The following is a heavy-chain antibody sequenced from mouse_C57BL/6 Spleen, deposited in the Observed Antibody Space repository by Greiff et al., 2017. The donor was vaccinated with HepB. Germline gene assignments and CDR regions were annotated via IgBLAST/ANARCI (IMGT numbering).Heavy chain of an antibody. CDR1: GYTFTSYW. Sequence: QVQLQQPGPELVKPGASVKLSCKASGYTFTSYWMHWVKQRPGQGLEWIGNINPSNGGTNYNEKFKSKATLTVDKSSSTAYMQLSSLTSEDSAVYYCARRRGVSYSNYVDYAMDYWGQGTSVTVSS. CDR2: INPSNGGT. CDR3: ARRRGVSYSNYVDYAMDY. V-gene: IGHV1-53*01. J-gene: IGHJ4*01. D-gene: IGHD2-5*01.